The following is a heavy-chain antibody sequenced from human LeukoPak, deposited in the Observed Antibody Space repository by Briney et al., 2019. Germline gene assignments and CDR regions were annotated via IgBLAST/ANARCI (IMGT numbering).Heavy chain of an antibody. J-gene: IGHJ3*02. CDR2: VSSDGIVQ. CDR1: GFTFSNYG. D-gene: IGHD3-22*01. Sequence: GRSLRLSCATSGFTFSNYGIHWVRQAPGKGLEWVAVVSSDGIVQHYADSVKGRFTISRDNSKKTLYLQMNSLRGDDAAVYYCAKYFDSSGYSPDAFDIWGQGTMVTVSS. CDR3: AKYFDSSGYSPDAFDI. V-gene: IGHV3-30*18.